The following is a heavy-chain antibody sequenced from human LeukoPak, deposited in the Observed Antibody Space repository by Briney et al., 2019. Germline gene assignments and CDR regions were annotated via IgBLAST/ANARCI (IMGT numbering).Heavy chain of an antibody. CDR3: AKLFGGWYSSGWYCVY. D-gene: IGHD6-19*01. V-gene: IGHV3-33*06. J-gene: IGHJ4*02. CDR2: IWYNGSNK. Sequence: GRSLRLSCAASGFTFNSYGMHGVRQAPAKGLEGVAVIWYNGSNKYYADSVKGRFTISRDNSKNTLYLQMNSLRAEDTAVYYCAKLFGGWYSSGWYCVYWGQGSLVAVSS. CDR1: GFTFNSYG.